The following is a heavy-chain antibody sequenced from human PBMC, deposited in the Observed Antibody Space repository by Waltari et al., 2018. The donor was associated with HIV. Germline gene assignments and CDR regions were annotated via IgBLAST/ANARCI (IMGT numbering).Heavy chain of an antibody. CDR3: AKEGWDLLEFGYYFDS. J-gene: IGHJ4*01. CDR2: ISYDGRHI. CDR1: AFTFDHFV. Sequence: QVQLVESGGGVVQPGGYLRLSCVAPAFTFDHFVIHWVRQAPGKGLDWVASISYDGRHIYYADSVNGRFTISRDNSKNTVYLQMTSLRPEDTTVYSCAKEGWDLLEFGYYFDSWGQGTLVTVSS. D-gene: IGHD1-26*01. V-gene: IGHV3-30*18.